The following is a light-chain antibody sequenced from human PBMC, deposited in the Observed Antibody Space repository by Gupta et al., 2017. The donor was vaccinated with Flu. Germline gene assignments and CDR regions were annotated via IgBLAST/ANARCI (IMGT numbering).Light chain of an antibody. Sequence: IVLTQSPGLLSLSPGERATLSCRASQSVSSSYLAWYQQKPGQAPRLLIYGASSRDTGIPDRFSGSGSGTDFSLTINRLEPEDFAVYYCQQYASLPITFGGGTKVEI. CDR1: QSVSSSY. CDR2: GAS. CDR3: QQYASLPIT. V-gene: IGKV3-20*01. J-gene: IGKJ4*01.